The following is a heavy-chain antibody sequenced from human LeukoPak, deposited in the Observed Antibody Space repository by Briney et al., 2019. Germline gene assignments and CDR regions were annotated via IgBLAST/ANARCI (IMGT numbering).Heavy chain of an antibody. J-gene: IGHJ4*02. V-gene: IGHV4-30-2*01. D-gene: IGHD2-2*01. Sequence: PSETLSLTCTVSGDSFSSGGYSWSWIRQPPGKGLEWIGYIFHSGTTFYNPSLKSRVTISVDRSKNQFSLNLVSVTAADTAVYFCARVVGSSSYLDYWGQGTLVTVSS. CDR2: IFHSGTT. CDR1: GDSFSSGGYS. CDR3: ARVVGSSSYLDY.